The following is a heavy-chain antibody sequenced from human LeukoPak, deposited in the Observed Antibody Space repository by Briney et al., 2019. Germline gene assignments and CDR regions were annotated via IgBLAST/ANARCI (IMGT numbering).Heavy chain of an antibody. J-gene: IGHJ4*02. V-gene: IGHV3-23*01. CDR3: AKTLARHRTFDY. CDR2: TIVSGART. Sequence: PGGSLRLSCAASGFTFSSYAMSWVRQAPGRGLEWVSATIVSGARTYSADSVKGRFTISRDNSKNALSLQMSSLRAEDTAVYYCAKTLARHRTFDYWGQGTLVTVS. CDR1: GFTFSSYA. D-gene: IGHD1-1*01.